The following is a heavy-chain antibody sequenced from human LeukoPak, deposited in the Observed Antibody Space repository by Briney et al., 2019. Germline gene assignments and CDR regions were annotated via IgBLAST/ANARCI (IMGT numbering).Heavy chain of an antibody. CDR1: GFTFNNYW. CDR3: ARGGGYDSTDY. V-gene: IGHV3-74*01. D-gene: IGHD3-22*01. J-gene: IGHJ4*02. CDR2: INSDGGST. Sequence: GGSLRLSCAASGFTFNNYWMHWVRQAPGKGLVWVSRINSDGGSTTYSDSVKGRFTISRYNAKTTLYLQMNSLRADDTAVYYCARGGGYDSTDYWGQGTLVTVSS.